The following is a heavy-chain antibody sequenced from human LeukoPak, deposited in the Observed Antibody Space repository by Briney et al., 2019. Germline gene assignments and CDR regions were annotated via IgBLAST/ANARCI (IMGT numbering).Heavy chain of an antibody. D-gene: IGHD4-17*01. V-gene: IGHV3-30-3*01. CDR2: TSYDGSNK. CDR1: GFTFSSYA. Sequence: GGSLRLSCAASGFTFSSYAMHWVRQAPGKGLEWVAVTSYDGSNKYYADSVKGRFTISRDNSKNTLYLQMNSLRAEDTAVYYCARGRFILTTVTNPLDYWGQGTLVTVSS. CDR3: ARGRFILTTVTNPLDY. J-gene: IGHJ4*02.